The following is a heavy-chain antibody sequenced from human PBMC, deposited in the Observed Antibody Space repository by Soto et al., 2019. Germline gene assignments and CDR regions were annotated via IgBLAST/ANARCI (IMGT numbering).Heavy chain of an antibody. D-gene: IGHD4-4*01. CDR1: GGSISSSSYY. Sequence: PSETLSLTCTVSGGSISSSSYYWGWIRQPPGKGLEWIGSIYYSGSTYYNPSLKSRVTISVDTSKNQFSLKLSSVTAADTAVYYCARDGDYSNYRNKGWFDPWGQGTLVTVSS. CDR3: ARDGDYSNYRNKGWFDP. J-gene: IGHJ5*02. CDR2: IYYSGST. V-gene: IGHV4-39*07.